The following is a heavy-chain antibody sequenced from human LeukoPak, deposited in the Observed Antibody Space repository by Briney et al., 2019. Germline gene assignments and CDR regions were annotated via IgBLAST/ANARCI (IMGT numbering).Heavy chain of an antibody. V-gene: IGHV1-69*05. CDR1: GGTFSRYA. J-gene: IGHJ5*02. D-gene: IGHD6-13*01. Sequence: SSVTVSCKGSGGTFSRYAVGWVRQAPGPGFEWMGRSNPIFGVANYAQKFQGRVTITTDESTSTAYMELSSLRSEDTAVYYCARGLAAAGVWFDPWGQGTLVTVSS. CDR3: ARGLAAAGVWFDP. CDR2: SNPIFGVA.